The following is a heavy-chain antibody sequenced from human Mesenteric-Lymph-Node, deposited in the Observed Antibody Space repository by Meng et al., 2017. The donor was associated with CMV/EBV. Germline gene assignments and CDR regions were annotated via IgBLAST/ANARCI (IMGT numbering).Heavy chain of an antibody. CDR3: AKGSIRFLEWLSDY. Sequence: GESLKISCVASGFTFSTYAMSWVRQAPGKGLEWVSVISGGGDSTYYADSVKGRFTISRDNSKNTVYLQMNSLRAEDTAVYYCAKGSIRFLEWLSDYWGQGTQVTVSS. D-gene: IGHD3-3*01. V-gene: IGHV3-23*01. CDR2: ISGGGDST. CDR1: GFTFSTYA. J-gene: IGHJ4*02.